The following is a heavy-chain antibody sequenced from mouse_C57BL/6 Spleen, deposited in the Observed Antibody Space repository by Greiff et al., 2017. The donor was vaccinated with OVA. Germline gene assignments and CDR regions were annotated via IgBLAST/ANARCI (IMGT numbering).Heavy chain of an antibody. J-gene: IGHJ4*01. CDR3: AREAQASFYYAMDY. CDR1: GFSLTSYA. CDR2: IWTGGGT. V-gene: IGHV2-9-1*01. D-gene: IGHD3-2*02. Sequence: VQGVESGPGLVAPSQSLSITCTVSGFSLTSYAISWVRQPPGKGLEWLGVIWTGGGTNYNSALKSRLSISKDNSKSQVFLKMNSLQTDDTARYYCAREAQASFYYAMDYWGQGTSVTVSS.